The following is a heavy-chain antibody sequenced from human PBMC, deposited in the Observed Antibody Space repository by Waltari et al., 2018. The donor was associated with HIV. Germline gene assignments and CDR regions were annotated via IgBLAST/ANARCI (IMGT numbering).Heavy chain of an antibody. CDR1: GLLFSSYA. Sequence: EVQLLESGGDLQQPGGSMRLSCEALGLLFSSYAMSWVRQAPGRGLEWVSSINGGTTGTFYAYSVKGRFTISRDSSKNTLYLQTNSLRAEDTAVYYCVKDRSYDSSGYFDYWGEGTLVTVSS. J-gene: IGHJ4*02. V-gene: IGHV3-23*01. D-gene: IGHD3-22*01. CDR2: INGGTTGT. CDR3: VKDRSYDSSGYFDY.